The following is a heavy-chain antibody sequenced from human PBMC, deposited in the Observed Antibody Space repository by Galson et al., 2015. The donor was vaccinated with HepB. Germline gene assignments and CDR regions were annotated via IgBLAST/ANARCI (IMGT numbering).Heavy chain of an antibody. CDR1: GFSLSTSGVG. CDR2: IYWNDDK. V-gene: IGHV2-5*01. J-gene: IGHJ4*02. Sequence: PALVNPTQTLTLTCTFSGFSLSTSGVGVGWIRQPPGKALEWLTLIYWNDDKRYSPSLQSRLTVTKDTSRKQVVLTISNMDPVDTATYFCAHIVGYYDFRSGYYLPNFDYWGPGTLVTVSS. CDR3: AHIVGYYDFRSGYYLPNFDY. D-gene: IGHD3-3*01.